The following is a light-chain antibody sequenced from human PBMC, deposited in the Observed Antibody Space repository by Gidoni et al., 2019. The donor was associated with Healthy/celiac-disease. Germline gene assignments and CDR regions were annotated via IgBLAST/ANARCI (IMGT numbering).Light chain of an antibody. J-gene: IGLJ1*01. V-gene: IGLV2-8*01. CDR3: SSYADSNNYV. CDR1: SRDVGAYNY. CDR2: EVT. Sequence: QSALPQPPSASGSPGQSVTISCTGSSRDVGAYNYVSWYQQHPGKAPKLMIYEVTKRPSGVPDRFSGSRSGNTASLTVSGLQAEDEADYYCSSYADSNNYVFGTGTKVTVL.